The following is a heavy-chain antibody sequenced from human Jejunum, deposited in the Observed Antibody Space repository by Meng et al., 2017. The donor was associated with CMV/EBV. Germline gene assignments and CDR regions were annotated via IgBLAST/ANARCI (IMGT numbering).Heavy chain of an antibody. CDR1: SYY. D-gene: IGHD2-2*02. V-gene: IGHV4-61*03. CDR2: IYYSGST. J-gene: IGHJ3*02. Sequence: SYYWSWIRQPPGKGLEWIGYIYYSGSTNYNPSLKSRVTISVDTSKNHFSLKLSSMTAADTAVYYCARGGYCSSTSCYSGNASDIWGQGTMVTVSS. CDR3: ARGGYCSSTSCYSGNASDI.